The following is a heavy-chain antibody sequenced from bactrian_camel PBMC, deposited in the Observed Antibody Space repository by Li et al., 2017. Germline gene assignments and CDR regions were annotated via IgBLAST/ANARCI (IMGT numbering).Heavy chain of an antibody. Sequence: VQLVESGGGLVQPGGSLRLSCQASGVTFIRYAIHWVRRAPGKGLAWVSAINSGGGSTFYAGSVKGRFTISRDNAKNTVYLQLNSLKTEDMAMYYCTSANYGGSSMNYWGQGTQVTVS. CDR1: GVTFIRYA. V-gene: IGHV3S40*01. D-gene: IGHD6*01. CDR3: TSANYGGSSMNY. CDR2: INSGGGST. J-gene: IGHJ4*01.